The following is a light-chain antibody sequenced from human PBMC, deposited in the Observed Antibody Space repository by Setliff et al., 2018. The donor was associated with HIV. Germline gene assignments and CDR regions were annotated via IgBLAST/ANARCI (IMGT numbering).Light chain of an antibody. CDR1: SSDVGGYNY. CDR2: DVS. V-gene: IGLV2-14*03. CDR3: SSYTSSSTYV. Sequence: QSALTQPASVSGSPGQSITISCTGSSSDVGGYNYVSWFQQHPGKAPKRMISDVSNRPSGVSIRFSGSKSGNTASLTISGLQAEDEADYYCSSYTSSSTYVFGSGTKVTVL. J-gene: IGLJ1*01.